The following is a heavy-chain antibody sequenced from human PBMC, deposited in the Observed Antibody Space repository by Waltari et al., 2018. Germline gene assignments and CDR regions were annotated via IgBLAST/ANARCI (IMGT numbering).Heavy chain of an antibody. V-gene: IGHV4-38-2*02. CDR1: GLSITRTYV. D-gene: IGHD3-16*02. CDR2: VSHSGSA. Sequence: QVQLRESGPGLVESSETLSLTCTVSGLSITRTYVWGWFRPPPEKGLEWIGSVSHSGSAFYNPSLTSRVTMSVDTSKNQFSLLFTSGTAADTAAYYCARVDNVGNYRGVDSWGQGTLVTVSS. J-gene: IGHJ4*02. CDR3: ARVDNVGNYRGVDS.